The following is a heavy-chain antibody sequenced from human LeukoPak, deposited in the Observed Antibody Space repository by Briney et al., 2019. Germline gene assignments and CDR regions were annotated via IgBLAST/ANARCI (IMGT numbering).Heavy chain of an antibody. CDR1: GFTFSSYW. J-gene: IGHJ3*02. D-gene: IGHD5-24*01. Sequence: GGSLRLSCAASGFTFSSYWMHWVRQAPGKGLVWVSRINSDGSSTSYADSVKGRFTISRDNAKNTLYLQMNSLRAEDTAVFYCARDGYNLDAFDIWGQGTMVTVSS. CDR2: INSDGSST. CDR3: ARDGYNLDAFDI. V-gene: IGHV3-74*01.